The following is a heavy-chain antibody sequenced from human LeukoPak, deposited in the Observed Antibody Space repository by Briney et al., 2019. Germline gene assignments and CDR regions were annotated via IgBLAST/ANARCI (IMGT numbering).Heavy chain of an antibody. V-gene: IGHV3-11*01. Sequence: PGGSLRLFCAASGLTFSDYYMSWIRQAPGKGLEWVTYISSSGSTIYYADSVKGRFTISRDNAKNSLYLQMNSLRAEDTAVYYCARVAITGYYAHWGQGTLVTVSS. CDR1: GLTFSDYY. CDR2: ISSSGSTI. J-gene: IGHJ1*01. D-gene: IGHD3-3*01. CDR3: ARVAITGYYAH.